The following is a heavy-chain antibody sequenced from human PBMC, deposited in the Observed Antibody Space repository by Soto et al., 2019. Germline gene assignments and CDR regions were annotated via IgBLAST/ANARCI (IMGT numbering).Heavy chain of an antibody. Sequence: PSETLSLTCAVYGGSFSGYYWSWIRQPPGKGLEGIGEINHSGSTNYNPSLKSRVTISVDTSKNQFSLKLSSVTAADTAVYYCARGGDYFWLNWFDPWGQGTLVTVS. CDR3: ARGGDYFWLNWFDP. CDR1: GGSFSGYY. V-gene: IGHV4-34*01. J-gene: IGHJ5*02. D-gene: IGHD4-17*01. CDR2: INHSGST.